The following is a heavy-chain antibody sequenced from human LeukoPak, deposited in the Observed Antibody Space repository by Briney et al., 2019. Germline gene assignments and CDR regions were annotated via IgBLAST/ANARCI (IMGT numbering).Heavy chain of an antibody. CDR3: ARVKRGNSGYPDY. Sequence: GSLRLSFAASGFTFSSYTMNWVRQAPGKGLEWVSYISSSSSTIYYADSVKGRFTISRDNAKNSLYLQMNSLRDEDTAVYYCARVKRGNSGYPDYWGQGTLVTVSS. J-gene: IGHJ4*02. CDR1: GFTFSSYT. CDR2: ISSSSSTI. D-gene: IGHD3-22*01. V-gene: IGHV3-48*02.